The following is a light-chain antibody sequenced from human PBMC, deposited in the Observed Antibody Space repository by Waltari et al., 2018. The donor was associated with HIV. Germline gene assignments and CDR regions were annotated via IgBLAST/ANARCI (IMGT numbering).Light chain of an antibody. Sequence: QSALTQPASVSGSPGQSITISCTGTSSDVGSYNLVSWYQQHPGKAPKLMIYEVSKRPSGGSNRFSGSKSCNTASLTISGLQAEDEADYYCCSYAGSGDVFGTGTKVTVL. CDR1: SSDVGSYNL. J-gene: IGLJ1*01. V-gene: IGLV2-23*02. CDR3: CSYAGSGDV. CDR2: EVS.